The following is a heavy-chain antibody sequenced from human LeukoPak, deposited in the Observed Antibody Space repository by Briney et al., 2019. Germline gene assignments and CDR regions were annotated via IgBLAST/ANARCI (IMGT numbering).Heavy chain of an antibody. CDR3: ARASYSYDINGWVPFDY. D-gene: IGHD3-22*01. V-gene: IGHV4-4*07. J-gene: IGHJ4*02. CDR2: IYTSGST. CDR1: GDSISSYY. Sequence: SETLSLTCTVSGDSISSYYWSWIRQPAGKGLEWIGRIYTSGSTNYNPSLKSRVTISGDTSKNQFSLRLSSVTAADTAVYYCARASYSYDINGWVPFDYWGQGTLVTVSS.